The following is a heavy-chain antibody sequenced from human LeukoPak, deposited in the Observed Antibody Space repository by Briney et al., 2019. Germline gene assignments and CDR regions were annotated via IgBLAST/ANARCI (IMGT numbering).Heavy chain of an antibody. J-gene: IGHJ4*02. CDR3: ARDRGWFGELLPDY. D-gene: IGHD3-10*01. CDR1: GFTFSSYS. Sequence: GGSLTLSCAASGFTFSSYSMNWVRQAPGKGLEWVSSISSSNSYIYYADSVKGRFTISSDNAKNSLFLQLNSLRAEDTAVYYCARDRGWFGELLPDYWGQGTLVTVSS. CDR2: ISSSNSYI. V-gene: IGHV3-21*01.